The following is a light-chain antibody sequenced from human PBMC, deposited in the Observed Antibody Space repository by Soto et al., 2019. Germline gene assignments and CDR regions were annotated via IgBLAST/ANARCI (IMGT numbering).Light chain of an antibody. CDR3: QQSNKCPLT. Sequence: IVLAQYPTTLSVSPGARATLSCRASQSVSSNLAWYQQKPGQAPRLLIYGASTRATGIPARFSGSGSGTEFTLTISSLEAEDFAAYYCQQSNKCPLTFGRGTKVDIK. CDR2: GAS. V-gene: IGKV3-15*01. J-gene: IGKJ3*01. CDR1: QSVSSN.